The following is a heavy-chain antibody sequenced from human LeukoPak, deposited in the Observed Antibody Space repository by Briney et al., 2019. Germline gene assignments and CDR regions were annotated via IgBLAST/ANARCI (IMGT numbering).Heavy chain of an antibody. CDR2: ISAYNGNT. CDR1: GYTFTSYG. D-gene: IGHD3-9*01. V-gene: IGHV1-18*01. CDR3: ARGQFPLRYFDWSPFDP. J-gene: IGHJ5*02. Sequence: ASVKVSCKASGYTFTSYGISWVRQAPGQGLEWMGWISAYNGNTNYAQKLQGGVTMTRDMSTSTVYMELSSLRSEDTAVYYCARGQFPLRYFDWSPFDPWGQGTLVTVSS.